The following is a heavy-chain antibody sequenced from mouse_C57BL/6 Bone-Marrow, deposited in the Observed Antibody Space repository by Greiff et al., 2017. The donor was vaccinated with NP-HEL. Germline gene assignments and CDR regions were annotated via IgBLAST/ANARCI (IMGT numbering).Heavy chain of an antibody. V-gene: IGHV7-3*01. D-gene: IGHD2-4*01. J-gene: IGHJ4*01. CDR2: IRNQANGYTT. Sequence: EVMLVESGGGLVQPGGSLSLSCAASGFTFTDYYMSWVRQPPGTAIEWLGFIRNQANGYTTEYTASVKGRFTISRANSQSILYLHLHALSAEYSATYYSERTVYYDCADDPIYAMDYWERGTAITVSS. CDR1: GFTFTDYY. CDR3: ERTVYYDCADDPIYAMDY.